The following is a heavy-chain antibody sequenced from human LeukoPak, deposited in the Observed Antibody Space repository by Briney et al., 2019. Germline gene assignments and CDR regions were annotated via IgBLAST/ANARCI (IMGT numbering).Heavy chain of an antibody. CDR2: IYYSGST. Sequence: PSETLSLTCSVSGDSMRSYYWSWIRQPPGKGLEWIGYIYYSGSTNYNPSLKSRVSISVDTSKNQLSLKLRSVTAADTAVYYCARGGHSSGLYGNFQHWGQGTLVTVSS. J-gene: IGHJ1*01. CDR3: ARGGHSSGLYGNFQH. D-gene: IGHD6-19*01. V-gene: IGHV4-59*01. CDR1: GDSMRSYY.